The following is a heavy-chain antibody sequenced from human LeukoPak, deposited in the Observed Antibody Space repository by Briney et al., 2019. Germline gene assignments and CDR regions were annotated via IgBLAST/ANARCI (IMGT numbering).Heavy chain of an antibody. V-gene: IGHV3-30*02. CDR1: GFTFSRFG. J-gene: IGHJ4*02. D-gene: IGHD3-10*01. CDR2: IRYDASNK. CDR3: ARVEQDYYGSGVDY. Sequence: GGSLRLSCAASGFTFSRFGMHWVRQAPGKGLEWVAFIRYDASNKYYADSVKGRFTISRDNAKNTLYLQMNSLRAEDTAVYYCARVEQDYYGSGVDYWGQGTLVTVSS.